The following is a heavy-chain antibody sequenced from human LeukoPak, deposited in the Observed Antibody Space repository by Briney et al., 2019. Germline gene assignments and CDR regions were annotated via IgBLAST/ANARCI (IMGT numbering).Heavy chain of an antibody. CDR2: ISGGGGIT. V-gene: IGHV3-23*01. J-gene: IGHJ4*02. Sequence: QAGGCLRLSCAASGFTFSSYAMSWVRQAPGKGLEWVSAISGGGGITYYADSVKGRFTLSRDNSKNTLYLQMNSLRAEDTAVYYCAKSLNPSYSSSWYFDYWGQGTLVTVSS. D-gene: IGHD6-13*01. CDR1: GFTFSSYA. CDR3: AKSLNPSYSSSWYFDY.